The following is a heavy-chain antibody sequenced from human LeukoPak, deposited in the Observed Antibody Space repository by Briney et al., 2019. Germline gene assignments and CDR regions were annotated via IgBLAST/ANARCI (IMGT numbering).Heavy chain of an antibody. CDR2: MNPNSGNA. V-gene: IGHV1-8*01. J-gene: IGHJ4*02. D-gene: IGHD1-26*01. Sequence: SVKVSCKASGYTFTSYDINWVRQATGQGLEWMGWMNPNSGNAGYAQKFQGRVTMTRNTSISTAYMELSSLRSEDTAVYYCARGTEYSGSELDYWGQGPLVTVSS. CDR1: GYTFTSYD. CDR3: ARGTEYSGSELDY.